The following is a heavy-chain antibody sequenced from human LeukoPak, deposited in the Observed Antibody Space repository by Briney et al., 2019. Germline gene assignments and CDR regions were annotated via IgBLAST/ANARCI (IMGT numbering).Heavy chain of an antibody. D-gene: IGHD6-19*01. J-gene: IGHJ4*02. Sequence: GGSLRLSCAASGFTFRRYWMSWVRQAPGKGLEWVANIKQDGSEKYYVDSVKGRFTISRDNAKNSLYLQLNSLRAEDTAVYYCARSPYTSGWYGVGYWGQGTLVTVSS. V-gene: IGHV3-7*01. CDR3: ARSPYTSGWYGVGY. CDR2: IKQDGSEK. CDR1: GFTFRRYW.